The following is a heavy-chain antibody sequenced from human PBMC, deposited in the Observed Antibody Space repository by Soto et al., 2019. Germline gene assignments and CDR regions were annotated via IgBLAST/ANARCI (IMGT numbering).Heavy chain of an antibody. CDR3: ATTLQSRYNWNYYYGMDV. CDR2: FDPEDGET. Sequence: ASVKVSCKVSGYTLTELSMHWVRQAPGKGLEWMGGFDPEDGETIYAQKFQGRVTMTEDTSTDTACMELSSLRSEDTAVYYCATTLQSRYNWNYYYGMDVWGQGTTVTVSS. D-gene: IGHD1-20*01. V-gene: IGHV1-24*01. J-gene: IGHJ6*02. CDR1: GYTLTELS.